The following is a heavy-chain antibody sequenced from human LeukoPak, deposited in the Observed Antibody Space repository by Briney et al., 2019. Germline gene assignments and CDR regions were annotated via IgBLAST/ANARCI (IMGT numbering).Heavy chain of an antibody. D-gene: IGHD4-11*01. J-gene: IGHJ6*03. CDR1: GSSITSGGYY. CDR2: IYYSGST. CDR3: ARALLDYSKGYYYYYYMDV. V-gene: IGHV4-31*03. Sequence: SQTLSLTCTVSGSSITSGGYYWSWIRQHPGKGLEWIGYIYYSGSTYYNPSLKSRVTISVDTSKNQFSLKLSSVTAADTAVYYCARALLDYSKGYYYYYYMDVWGKGTTVTVSS.